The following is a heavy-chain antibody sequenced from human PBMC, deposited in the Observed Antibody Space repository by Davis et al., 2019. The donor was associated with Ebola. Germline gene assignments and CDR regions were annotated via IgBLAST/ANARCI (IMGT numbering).Heavy chain of an antibody. V-gene: IGHV3-9*01. J-gene: IGHJ5*02. CDR2: INWNGNFI. CDR3: ARDVALDP. CDR1: GFSFEGYA. Sequence: SLKISCAASGFSFEGYAMYWVRQAPGRGLDWVSTINWNGNFIDYADSVKGRFIISRDNARDSLFLQMNSLRDEDTAVYYCARDVALDPWGQGTLVTVSS.